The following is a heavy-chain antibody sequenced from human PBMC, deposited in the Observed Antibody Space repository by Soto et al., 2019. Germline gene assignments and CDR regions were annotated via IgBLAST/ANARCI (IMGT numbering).Heavy chain of an antibody. V-gene: IGHV4-31*03. J-gene: IGHJ5*02. CDR3: ARAKKGIAAAENWFDP. CDR1: GGSISSGGYY. CDR2: IYYSGST. Sequence: QVQLQESGPGLVKPSQTLSLTCTVSGGSISSGGYYWSWIRQHPGKGLEWIGYIYYSGSTYYNPSITSRDTISVDTSKNQFSLKLSSVTAADTAVYYCARAKKGIAAAENWFDPWGQGTLVTVSS. D-gene: IGHD6-13*01.